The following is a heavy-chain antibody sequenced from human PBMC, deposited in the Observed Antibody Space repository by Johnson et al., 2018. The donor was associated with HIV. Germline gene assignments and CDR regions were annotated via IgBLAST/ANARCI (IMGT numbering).Heavy chain of an antibody. Sequence: EVQLVESGGGVVRPGGSLRLSCAASGFTFSTYWMSWVRQAPGKGLEWVANIKQDGSEKYYVDSVKGRFTISRDNAKNSLYLQRNSLRAEDTAVYYCARALLIAARPVGAVDIWGQGTMVTVSS. V-gene: IGHV3-7*01. CDR2: IKQDGSEK. CDR1: GFTFSTYW. CDR3: ARALLIAARPVGAVDI. D-gene: IGHD6-6*01. J-gene: IGHJ3*02.